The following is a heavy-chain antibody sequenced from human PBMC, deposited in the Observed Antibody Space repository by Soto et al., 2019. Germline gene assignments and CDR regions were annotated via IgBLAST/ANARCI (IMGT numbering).Heavy chain of an antibody. D-gene: IGHD2-2*01. CDR2: SSWNSGST. Sequence: PGGSLRLSCSASGFTFSNYDMVWVRQAPGEGLAWVAGSSWNSGSTGYADSVQGRFTISRDNAKNSLYLQMNSLRAEDTALYYSAKDQARGRDCISTSCLPYYYYYSMDVWGQGTTVTVSS. CDR3: AKDQARGRDCISTSCLPYYYYYSMDV. V-gene: IGHV3-9*01. CDR1: GFTFSNYD. J-gene: IGHJ6*02.